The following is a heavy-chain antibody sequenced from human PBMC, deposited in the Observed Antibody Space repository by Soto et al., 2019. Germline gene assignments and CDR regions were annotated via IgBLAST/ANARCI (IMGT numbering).Heavy chain of an antibody. CDR2: IIPIFGTA. D-gene: IGHD6-6*01. CDR1: GVTFSSYA. J-gene: IGHJ5*02. V-gene: IGHV1-69*06. Sequence: QVQLVQSGAEVKKPGSSVKVSCKASGVTFSSYAISWVRQAPGQGLEWMGGIIPIFGTANYAQKLQHRVTINADKSTITAYMELSSLRSEDTAVYYCAREHSSPYLFGPWGQGTLVTVSS. CDR3: AREHSSPYLFGP.